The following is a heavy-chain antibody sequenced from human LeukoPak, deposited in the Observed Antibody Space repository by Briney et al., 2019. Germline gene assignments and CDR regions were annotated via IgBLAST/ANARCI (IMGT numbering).Heavy chain of an antibody. J-gene: IGHJ4*02. Sequence: KPGGSLRLSCAASGFTFSSYEMNWVRQAPGKGLEWVSYISSSGSTIYYADSVKGRFTISRDNAKNSLYLQMNSLRAEDTAAYYCASSSWYYFDYWGQGTLVTVSS. V-gene: IGHV3-48*03. CDR1: GFTFSSYE. CDR2: ISSSGSTI. D-gene: IGHD6-13*01. CDR3: ASSSWYYFDY.